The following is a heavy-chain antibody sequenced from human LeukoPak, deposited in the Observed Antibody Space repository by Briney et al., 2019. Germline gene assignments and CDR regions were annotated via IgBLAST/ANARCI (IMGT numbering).Heavy chain of an antibody. Sequence: GASVKVSRKASGGTFSSYAISWVRQAPGQGLEWMGRIIPIFGIANYAQKFQGGVTITADKSTSTAYMELSSLRSEDTAVYYCATPSPEMATIIGLGVYYYGMDVWGQGTTVTVSS. CDR3: ATPSPEMATIIGLGVYYYGMDV. CDR1: GGTFSSYA. V-gene: IGHV1-69*04. CDR2: IIPIFGIA. J-gene: IGHJ6*02. D-gene: IGHD5-24*01.